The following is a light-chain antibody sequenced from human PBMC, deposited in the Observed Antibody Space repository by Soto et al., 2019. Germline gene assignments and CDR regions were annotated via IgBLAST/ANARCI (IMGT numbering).Light chain of an antibody. CDR1: QSLNARY. V-gene: IGKV3-20*01. CDR2: GAS. CDR3: QQFHISRT. Sequence: EIVLTQSPGTLSLSPGERATLSCRASQSLNARYLAWYQVKPGQAPRLLFYGASSRATAIPDRFIGSGSGTDFTLTITGLEPEDFAVYYCQQFHISRTFGQGTKVEIK. J-gene: IGKJ1*01.